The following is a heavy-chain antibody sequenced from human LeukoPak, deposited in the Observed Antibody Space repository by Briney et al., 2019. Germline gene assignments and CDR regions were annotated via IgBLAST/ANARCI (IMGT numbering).Heavy chain of an antibody. J-gene: IGHJ4*02. CDR2: IYYSGST. CDR1: GDSISSSSYY. CDR3: ARGKVVAGTPGQNSWDH. V-gene: IGHV4-39*07. Sequence: SETLSLTCTVPGDSISSSSYYWGWIRQPPGKGLEWIGSIYYSGSTYYNPSLKSRVTISVDTSKNQFSLKLSSVTAADTAVYYCARGKVVAGTPGQNSWDHWGQGTLVTVSS. D-gene: IGHD6-19*01.